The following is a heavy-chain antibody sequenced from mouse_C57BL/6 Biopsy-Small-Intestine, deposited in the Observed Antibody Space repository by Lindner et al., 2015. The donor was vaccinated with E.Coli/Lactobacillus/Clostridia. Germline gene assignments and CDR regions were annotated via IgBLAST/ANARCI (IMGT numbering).Heavy chain of an antibody. J-gene: IGHJ3*01. Sequence: VQLQESGAELVRPGTSVRVSCKASGYAFSNFLIEWVKQRPGQGLEWIGVINPGSGSTDYNEKFKAKATLTADKSSTTAYMQLSSLTSEDSAVYFCATYGNFAYWGQGTLVTVSA. CDR3: ATYGNFAY. D-gene: IGHD2-1*01. CDR2: INPGSGST. CDR1: GYAFSNFL. V-gene: IGHV1-54*01.